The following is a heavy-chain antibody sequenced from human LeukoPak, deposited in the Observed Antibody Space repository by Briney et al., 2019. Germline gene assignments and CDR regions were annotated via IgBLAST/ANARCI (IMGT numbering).Heavy chain of an antibody. Sequence: PGGSLRLSCAASGFTFSTFAMNWVRQAPGEGLEWVSAISGSADTTYYADSVKGRFSISRDNSRNTVYLQMNSLRTEDTAVYYCAKCISRFVCYAMDVWGQGTTVTVSS. D-gene: IGHD3-3*01. CDR3: AKCISRFVCYAMDV. J-gene: IGHJ6*02. V-gene: IGHV3-23*01. CDR2: ISGSADTT. CDR1: GFTFSTFA.